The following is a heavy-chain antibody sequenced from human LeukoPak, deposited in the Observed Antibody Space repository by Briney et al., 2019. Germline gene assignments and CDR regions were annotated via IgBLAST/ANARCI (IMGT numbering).Heavy chain of an antibody. Sequence: SGTLSLTCAVSGGSISSSNWWSWVRQPPGKGLEWIGEIYHSGSTNYNPSLKSRVTISVDKSKNQFSLKLSSVTAADTAVYYCARAKDDYYGSGIVDYWGQGTLVTVSS. J-gene: IGHJ4*02. CDR2: IYHSGST. D-gene: IGHD3-10*01. CDR3: ARAKDDYYGSGIVDY. CDR1: GGSISSSNW. V-gene: IGHV4-4*02.